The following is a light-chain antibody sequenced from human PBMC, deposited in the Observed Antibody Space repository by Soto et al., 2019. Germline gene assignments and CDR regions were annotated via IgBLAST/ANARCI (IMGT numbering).Light chain of an antibody. V-gene: IGLV2-11*01. CDR1: NSDVGGYNF. CDR2: AVS. CDR3: CSYTASDIWV. Sequence: QSALTQPRSVSGSPGQSVTIYCTGTNSDVGGYNFVSWYQQLPGKAPKLMISAVSQRPSGVPDRFSGSKYGNTASLTISGLQADDEADYFCCSYTASDIWVFGGGTKLTVL. J-gene: IGLJ3*02.